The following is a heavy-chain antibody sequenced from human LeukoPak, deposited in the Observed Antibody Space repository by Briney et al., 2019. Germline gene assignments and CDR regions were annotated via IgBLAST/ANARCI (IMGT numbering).Heavy chain of an antibody. J-gene: IGHJ4*02. V-gene: IGHV3-21*01. Sequence: GGSLRLSCAASGFTFSSYSMNWVRQAPGKGLEWVSSISSSSSYIYYADSVRGRFTISRDNAKNSLYLQMNSLRAEDTAVYYCARDLGLAAAGPYYFDYWGQGTLVTVSS. CDR2: ISSSSSYI. CDR1: GFTFSSYS. D-gene: IGHD6-13*01. CDR3: ARDLGLAAAGPYYFDY.